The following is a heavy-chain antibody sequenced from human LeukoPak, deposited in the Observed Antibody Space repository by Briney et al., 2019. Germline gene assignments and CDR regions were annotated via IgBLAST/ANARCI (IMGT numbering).Heavy chain of an antibody. Sequence: PSQTLSLTCTVSGGSISSSRYYWTWTRQHPGKGLEWIGSIHSSGSTDYNPSLKSRVIISRDTSRNHLSLRLSSVTAADAAVYYCARDVSGWGYAFDIWGQGTMVTVSS. V-gene: IGHV4-31*03. CDR1: GGSISSSRYY. J-gene: IGHJ3*02. D-gene: IGHD6-25*01. CDR2: IHSSGST. CDR3: ARDVSGWGYAFDI.